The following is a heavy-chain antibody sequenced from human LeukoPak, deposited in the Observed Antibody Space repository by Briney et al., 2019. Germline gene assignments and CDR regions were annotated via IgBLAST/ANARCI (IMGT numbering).Heavy chain of an antibody. V-gene: IGHV1-18*01. CDR3: AVASVATITNDFDY. Sequence: ASVKVSCKASGYTFTSYGISWVRQAPGQGLEWMGWISAYNGNTNYAQKFQGRVTMTEDTSTDTAYMELSSLRSEDTAVYYCAVASVATITNDFDYWGQGTLVTVSS. J-gene: IGHJ4*02. CDR2: ISAYNGNT. D-gene: IGHD5-12*01. CDR1: GYTFTSYG.